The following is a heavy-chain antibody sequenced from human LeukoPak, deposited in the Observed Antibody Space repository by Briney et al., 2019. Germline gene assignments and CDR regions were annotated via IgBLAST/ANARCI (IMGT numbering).Heavy chain of an antibody. V-gene: IGHV3-30*04. J-gene: IGHJ4*02. Sequence: HPGGSLRPSCAASGFTFSTYSMHWVRQAPGKRLQWVAAISYDGSNKNYADSVKGRFTISRDNSKNTLYLQMNSLRAEDTAVYYCARGLRIAVAGNIDYWGQGTLVTVSS. CDR2: ISYDGSNK. CDR1: GFTFSTYS. CDR3: ARGLRIAVAGNIDY. D-gene: IGHD6-19*01.